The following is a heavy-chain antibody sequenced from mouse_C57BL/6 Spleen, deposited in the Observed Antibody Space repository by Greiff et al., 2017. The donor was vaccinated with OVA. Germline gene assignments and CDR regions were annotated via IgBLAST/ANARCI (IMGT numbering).Heavy chain of an antibody. CDR2: INPSSGYT. CDR1: GYTFTSYW. Sequence: VKLVESGAELAKPGASVKLSCKASGYTFTSYWMHWVKQRPGQGLEWIGYINPSSGYTKYNQKFKDKATLTADKSSRTAYMQLRSLTDEDSAVDYGARMRNAMDYWGQGTTVTVSS. J-gene: IGHJ4*01. V-gene: IGHV1-7*01. CDR3: ARMRNAMDY.